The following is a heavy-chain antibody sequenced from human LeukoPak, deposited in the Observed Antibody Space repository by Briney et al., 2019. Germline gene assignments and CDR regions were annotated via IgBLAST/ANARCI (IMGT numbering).Heavy chain of an antibody. CDR3: TRDRVGGDLTGESLY. D-gene: IGHD1-14*01. J-gene: IGHJ4*02. CDR1: GYIFNNFG. CDR2: ISAFNGNT. Sequence: ASVKVSCKTSGYIFNNFGITWVRQAPGQGLEGMGWISAFNGNTVYTQKVQGRLTLTTDTSTSTAFMELRNLKSDDTGIYYCTRDRVGGDLTGESLYWGQASLLTLS. V-gene: IGHV1-18*01.